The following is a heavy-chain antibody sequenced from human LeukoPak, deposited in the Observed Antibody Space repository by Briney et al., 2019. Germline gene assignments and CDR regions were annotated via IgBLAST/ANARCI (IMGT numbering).Heavy chain of an antibody. CDR2: IYPGDSDT. CDR1: GYSFTSYW. CDR3: ARSYTYGLPPYFDAFDI. V-gene: IGHV5-51*01. J-gene: IGHJ3*02. D-gene: IGHD5-18*01. Sequence: GESLKISCKASGYSFTSYWIGWVRQMPGKGLEWMGIIYPGDSDTRYSPSFQGQVTISADKSISTAYLQWSSLKASDTAMYYCARSYTYGLPPYFDAFDIWGQGTMVTVSS.